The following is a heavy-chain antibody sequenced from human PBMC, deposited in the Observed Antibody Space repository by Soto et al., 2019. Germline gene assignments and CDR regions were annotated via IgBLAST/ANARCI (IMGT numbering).Heavy chain of an antibody. CDR3: GRGSSLTKVES. CDR2: IIPIFGPA. CDR1: GGSVSNSA. V-gene: IGHV1-69*01. J-gene: IGHJ4*02. D-gene: IGHD6-6*01. Sequence: QVQLVQSGSEVKKPGSSVRVSCKASGGSVSNSAISWLRQAPGQGLEWMGGIIPIFGPAIYARKFQGRFTISADESTGTAYMELTNVRSDDTAVYYCGRGSSLTKVESWGQGTLVTVSS.